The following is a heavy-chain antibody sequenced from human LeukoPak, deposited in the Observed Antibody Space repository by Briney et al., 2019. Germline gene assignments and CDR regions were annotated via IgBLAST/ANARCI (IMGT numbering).Heavy chain of an antibody. CDR3: PFHPTGTPPYFDC. Sequence: PSETLSLTCGVSGHSISTGYYWGWIRQSPGKGLEWSASMYHSGDTYYNPSLKSRATLSVDTSRNQFSLKISSVTAADTAVYYSPFHPTGTPPYFDCGGQGTLVTVSS. CDR1: GHSISTGYY. D-gene: IGHD1-1*01. J-gene: IGHJ4*02. V-gene: IGHV4-38-2*01. CDR2: MYHSGDT.